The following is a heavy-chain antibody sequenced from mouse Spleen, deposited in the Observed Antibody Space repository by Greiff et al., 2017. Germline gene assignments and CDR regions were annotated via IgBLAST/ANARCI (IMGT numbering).Heavy chain of an antibody. CDR1: GYPITSDYA. V-gene: IGHV3-2*02. D-gene: IGHD2-10*02. CDR2: ISYSGST. Sequence: VQLQESGPGLVKPCQSLSLTRTVTGYPITSDYAWKGIRQSPGNKVEWMGYISYSGSTSYNPSLKSRIPITRDTSKNQFFLQLNSVTTEDTATYCCARLEYGNPYFYYWGQGTTLTVSS. J-gene: IGHJ2*01. CDR3: ARLEYGNPYFYY.